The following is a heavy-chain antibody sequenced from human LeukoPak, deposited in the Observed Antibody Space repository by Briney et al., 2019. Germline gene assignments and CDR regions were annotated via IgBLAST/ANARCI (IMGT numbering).Heavy chain of an antibody. CDR3: ARLIVNYDILTGTAFDY. CDR2: IYYSGST. D-gene: IGHD3-9*01. J-gene: IGHJ4*02. Sequence: PSETLSLTCTVSGGSISSSSYYWRWIRQPPGKGLEWIGSIYYSGSTYYNPSLKSRVTISVDTSKNQFSLKLSSVTAADTAVYYCARLIVNYDILTGTAFDYWGQGTLVTVSS. V-gene: IGHV4-39*01. CDR1: GGSISSSSYY.